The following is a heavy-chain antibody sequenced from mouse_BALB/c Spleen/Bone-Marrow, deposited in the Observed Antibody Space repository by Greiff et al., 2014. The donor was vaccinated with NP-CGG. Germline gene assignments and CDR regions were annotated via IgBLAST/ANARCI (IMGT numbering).Heavy chain of an antibody. Sequence: QVQLQQSGPQLVRPGASVKISCKASGYSFTSYWMHWVKQRPGQGLEWIGMIDPSDSETRLNQKFKDKATLTVDKSSSTAYMQLSSPTSEDSAVYYCAREGDYYGSSAYWGRGTLVTVSA. V-gene: IGHV1S126*01. D-gene: IGHD1-1*01. CDR1: GYSFTSYW. CDR3: AREGDYYGSSAY. J-gene: IGHJ3*01. CDR2: IDPSDSET.